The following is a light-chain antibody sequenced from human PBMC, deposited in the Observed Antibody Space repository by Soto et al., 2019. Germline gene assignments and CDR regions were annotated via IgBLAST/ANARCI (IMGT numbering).Light chain of an antibody. J-gene: IGKJ1*01. CDR3: QQRSNWPVT. CDR1: QSVGSY. V-gene: IGKV3-11*01. Sequence: EIVLTQSPATLSLSPGERATLSCRASQSVGSYLAWYQQKPGQTPRLLIYDASNRATDIPAKFSGSGSGTDFTLTISSLEAEDFAFYYCQQRSNWPVTFGQGTRVEIK. CDR2: DAS.